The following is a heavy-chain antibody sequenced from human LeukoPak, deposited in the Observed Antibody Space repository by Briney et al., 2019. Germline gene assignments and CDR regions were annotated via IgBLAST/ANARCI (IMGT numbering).Heavy chain of an antibody. J-gene: IGHJ4*02. V-gene: IGHV4-39*07. CDR2: IDYRGST. CDR1: GGSISSSTYY. D-gene: IGHD6-13*01. Sequence: SETLSLTCTVSGGSISSSTYYWGWIRQPPGKGLEWIGSIDYRGSTYYNPSLKSRVTISVDTSKNQFSLKLSSVTAADTAVYYCALSSGIAAAGVDYWGQGTLVTVSS. CDR3: ALSSGIAAAGVDY.